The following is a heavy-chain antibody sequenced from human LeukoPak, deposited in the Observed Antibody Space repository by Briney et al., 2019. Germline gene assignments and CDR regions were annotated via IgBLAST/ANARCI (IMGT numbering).Heavy chain of an antibody. Sequence: PSGTLSLTCTVSGGSISSYYWSWIRQPPGKGLEWIGYIYYSGSTNYNPSLKSRVTISVDTSKNQFSLKLSSVTAADTAVYYCARGQYYYDSSGYRAEYFQHWGQGTLVTVSS. CDR3: ARGQYYYDSSGYRAEYFQH. J-gene: IGHJ1*01. V-gene: IGHV4-59*01. CDR2: IYYSGST. D-gene: IGHD3-22*01. CDR1: GGSISSYY.